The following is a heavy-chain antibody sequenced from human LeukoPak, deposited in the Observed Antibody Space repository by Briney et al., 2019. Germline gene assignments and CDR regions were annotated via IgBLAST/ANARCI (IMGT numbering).Heavy chain of an antibody. Sequence: GASVKVSCKASGYTFSSYGISWVRQAPGQGLEWMGWISAYNYNTNYAQRLQGRVTMTTDTSTSTAYMELRSLRSDDTAVYYCARLGGYCSSTSCYCDYWGQGTLVTVSS. CDR3: ARLGGYCSSTSCYCDY. V-gene: IGHV1-18*01. J-gene: IGHJ4*02. CDR2: ISAYNYNT. D-gene: IGHD2-2*01. CDR1: GYTFSSYG.